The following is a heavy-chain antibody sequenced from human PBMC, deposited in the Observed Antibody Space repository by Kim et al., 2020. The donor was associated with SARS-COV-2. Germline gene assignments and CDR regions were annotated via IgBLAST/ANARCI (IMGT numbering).Heavy chain of an antibody. J-gene: IGHJ4*02. V-gene: IGHV3-11*04. D-gene: IGHD6-19*01. Sequence: VQGRFTISRDNAKTSLYLQMNSLGAEDAAVYYCASSYSSGWYYFDYWGQGTLVTVSS. CDR3: ASSYSSGWYYFDY.